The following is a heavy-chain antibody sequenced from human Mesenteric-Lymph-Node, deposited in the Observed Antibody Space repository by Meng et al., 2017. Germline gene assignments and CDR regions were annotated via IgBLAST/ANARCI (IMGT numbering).Heavy chain of an antibody. Sequence: SVKVSCKASGGTFSSYAISWVRQAPGQGLEWMGGIIPIFGTANYAQKFQGRVTITADKSTSTAYMELSSLRSEDTAVYYCARDPGGRAHPTWINLVPVFDPWGQGTMVTVSS. D-gene: IGHD5-12*01. CDR1: GGTFSSYA. J-gene: IGHJ5*02. V-gene: IGHV1-69*06. CDR3: ARDPGGRAHPTWINLVPVFDP. CDR2: IIPIFGTA.